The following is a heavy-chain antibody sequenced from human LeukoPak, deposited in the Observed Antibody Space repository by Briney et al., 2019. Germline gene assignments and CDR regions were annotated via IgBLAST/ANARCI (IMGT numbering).Heavy chain of an antibody. CDR3: ARAPQVYGDFDNWFVP. J-gene: IGHJ5*02. CDR2: ISVYNGNT. CDR1: GYTFTTYG. D-gene: IGHD4-17*01. V-gene: IGHV1-18*01. Sequence: ASVNVSFTPSGYTFTTYGISWVRQAPGHGVEWMGWISVYNGNTKYAHTRHGRVTITTDTATSTAYMELRSLRSDDTAVYYCARAPQVYGDFDNWFVPWGQGTLVTVSS.